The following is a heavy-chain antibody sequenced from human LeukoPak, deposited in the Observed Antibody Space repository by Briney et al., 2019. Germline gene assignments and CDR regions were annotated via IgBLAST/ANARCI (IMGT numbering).Heavy chain of an antibody. V-gene: IGHV1-8*01. J-gene: IGHJ5*02. CDR2: MNPNSGNT. CDR3: ARVDYGDYGFDP. Sequence: ASVKVSCKASGYTFTSYDINWVRRATGQGLEWMGWMNPNSGNTGYAQKFQGRVTMTRNTSISTAYMELSSLRSEDTAVYYYARVDYGDYGFDPWGQGTLVTVSS. D-gene: IGHD4-17*01. CDR1: GYTFTSYD.